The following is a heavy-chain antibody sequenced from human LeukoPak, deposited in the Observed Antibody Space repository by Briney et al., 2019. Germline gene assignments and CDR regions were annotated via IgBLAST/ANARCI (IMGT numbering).Heavy chain of an antibody. D-gene: IGHD4-17*01. V-gene: IGHV1-69*13. CDR1: GGTFSSYA. CDR3: ARSGDYAKIFDY. J-gene: IGHJ4*02. CDR2: IIPIFGTA. Sequence: ASVKVSCKASGGTFSSYAISWARQAPGQGLEWMGGIIPIFGTANYAQKFQGRVTITADESTSTAYMELSSLRSEDTAVYYCARSGDYAKIFDYWGQGTLVTVSS.